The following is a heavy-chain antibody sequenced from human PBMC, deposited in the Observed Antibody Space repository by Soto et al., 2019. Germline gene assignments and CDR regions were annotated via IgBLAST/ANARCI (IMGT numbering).Heavy chain of an antibody. CDR1: GFTFSSYW. CDR3: ARASLVVATDY. CDR2: ITEDGSEK. J-gene: IGHJ4*02. V-gene: IGHV3-7*04. D-gene: IGHD2-21*01. Sequence: EVQLVESGGGLVQPGGSLRLSCAASGFTFSSYWMSWVRQAPGKGLEWVAHITEDGSEKYYVDSVKGRFTISRDNAKNSLYLQMNSLRAEDMAVYYCARASLVVATDYWGQGTLVTVSS.